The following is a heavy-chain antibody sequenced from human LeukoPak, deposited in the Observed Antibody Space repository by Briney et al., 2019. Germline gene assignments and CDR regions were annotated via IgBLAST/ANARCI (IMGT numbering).Heavy chain of an antibody. CDR3: ARGSYGYGDY. V-gene: IGHV1-46*01. D-gene: IGHD5-18*01. J-gene: IGHJ4*02. Sequence: ASVKVSCKASGYTLTSYGISWVRQAPGPGLEWMGIINPSGGSTSYAQKFQGRVTMTRDTSTSTVYMELSSLRSEDTAVYYCARGSYGYGDYWGQGTVVTVSS. CDR2: INPSGGST. CDR1: GYTLTSYG.